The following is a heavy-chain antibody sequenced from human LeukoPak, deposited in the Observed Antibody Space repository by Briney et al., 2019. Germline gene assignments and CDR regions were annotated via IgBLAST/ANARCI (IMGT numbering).Heavy chain of an antibody. D-gene: IGHD6-19*01. CDR1: GFTFSSYA. CDR3: AKLPDGYTSASDAFDI. V-gene: IGHV3-30*04. CDR2: ISYDGSNK. Sequence: GGSLRLSCAASGFTFSSYAMHWVRQAPGKGLEWVAVISYDGSNKYYADSVKGRFTISRDNSKNTLYLQMNSLRAEDTAVYYCAKLPDGYTSASDAFDIWGQGTMVTVSS. J-gene: IGHJ3*02.